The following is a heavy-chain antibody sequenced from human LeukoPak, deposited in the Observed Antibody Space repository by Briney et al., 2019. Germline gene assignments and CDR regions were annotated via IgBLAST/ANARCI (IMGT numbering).Heavy chain of an antibody. D-gene: IGHD3-16*01. J-gene: IGHJ4*02. V-gene: IGHV3-23*01. CDR2: LSSSGGST. CDR3: ARPLSGGLDY. CDR1: GFTFSSYA. Sequence: GSLRLSCAASGFTFSSYAMSWVRQAPGKGLEWVSALSSSGGSTYYADSVKGRFTISRDNAKNSLYLQMNSLRAEDTAVYYCARPLSGGLDYWGQGTLVTVSS.